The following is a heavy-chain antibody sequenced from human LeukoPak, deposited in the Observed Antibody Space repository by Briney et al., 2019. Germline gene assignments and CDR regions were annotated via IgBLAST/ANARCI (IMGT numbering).Heavy chain of an antibody. CDR1: GFTLSSSG. D-gene: IGHD1-26*01. J-gene: IGHJ4*02. V-gene: IGHV3-30*02. CDR3: ATDRSKVGDIDY. Sequence: PGGSLRLSCAASGFTLSSSGMHWVRHAPGKGLEWVALIWYDGINEYYADSVKGRFTISRDDSKNTLYLQMNSLRAEDTAVYYCATDRSKVGDIDYWGQGTLVIVSS. CDR2: IWYDGINE.